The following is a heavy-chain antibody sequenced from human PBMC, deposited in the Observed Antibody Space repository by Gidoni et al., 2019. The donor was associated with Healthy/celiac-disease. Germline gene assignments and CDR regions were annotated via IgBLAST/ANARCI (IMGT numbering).Heavy chain of an antibody. D-gene: IGHD2-15*01. J-gene: IGHJ4*02. Sequence: DVQLVQSGAEVKKPGESLRISCKGSGYSFTSYWISWVRQMPGKGLEWMGRIDPCDSYTNYSPSFQGHVTLSADKSISTAYLQWSSLKASDTAMYYCARTKTPCYASYYWGQGTLVTVSS. CDR3: ARTKTPCYASYY. V-gene: IGHV5-10-1*03. CDR1: GYSFTSYW. CDR2: IDPCDSYT.